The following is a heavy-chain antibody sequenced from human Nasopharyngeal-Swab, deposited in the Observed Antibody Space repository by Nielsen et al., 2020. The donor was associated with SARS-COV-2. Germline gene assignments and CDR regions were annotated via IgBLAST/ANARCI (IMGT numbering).Heavy chain of an antibody. CDR2: INHSGST. CDR3: ASHDYGDYGVVDY. Sequence: IRQPPGKGLEWIGEINHSGSTNYNPSLKSRVTISVDTSKNQFSLKLSSVTAADTAVYYCASHDYGDYGVVDYWGQGTLVTVSS. J-gene: IGHJ4*02. D-gene: IGHD4-17*01. V-gene: IGHV4-34*01.